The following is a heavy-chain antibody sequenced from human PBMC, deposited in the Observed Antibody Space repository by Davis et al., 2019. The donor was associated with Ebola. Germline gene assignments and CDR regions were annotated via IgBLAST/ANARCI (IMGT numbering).Heavy chain of an antibody. CDR1: GFTFTSHA. V-gene: IGHV3-23*01. Sequence: SCSASGFTFTSHAIYWVRQAPGKGLEWVSAISGSGGSTYYADSVKGRFTISRDNSKNTLYLQMNSLRAEDTAVYYCAKDQFPGIAVAGTSFSALGAFDIWGQGTMVTVSS. CDR2: ISGSGGST. J-gene: IGHJ3*02. CDR3: AKDQFPGIAVAGTSFSALGAFDI. D-gene: IGHD6-19*01.